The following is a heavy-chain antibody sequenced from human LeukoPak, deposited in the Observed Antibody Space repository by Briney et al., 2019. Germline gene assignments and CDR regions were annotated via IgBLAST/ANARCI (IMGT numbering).Heavy chain of an antibody. Sequence: HSGGSLRLSCEASGFTFRSYSMNWVRQAPGKGLEWVSYISNSGSTLYYADSVKGRLTISRDNAKNSLYLQMNSLRAEDTAVYYCAREGDTVMIDYWGQGTLVTVSS. V-gene: IGHV3-48*04. CDR3: AREGDTVMIDY. J-gene: IGHJ4*02. D-gene: IGHD3-16*01. CDR1: GFTFRSYS. CDR2: ISNSGSTL.